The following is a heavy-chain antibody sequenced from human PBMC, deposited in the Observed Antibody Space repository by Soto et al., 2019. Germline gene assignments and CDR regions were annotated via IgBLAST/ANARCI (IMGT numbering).Heavy chain of an antibody. D-gene: IGHD1-26*01. J-gene: IGHJ4*02. V-gene: IGHV3-23*01. CDR1: GCTFSSYA. CDR2: ISGSGGST. Sequence: GGSLRLSCAASGCTFSSYAMSWVRQAPGKGLEWVSAISGSGGSTYYADSVKGWFTISRDNSKNTLYLQMNSLRAEDTAVYYCAKVGATTGVSDYWGQGTLVTVSS. CDR3: AKVGATTGVSDY.